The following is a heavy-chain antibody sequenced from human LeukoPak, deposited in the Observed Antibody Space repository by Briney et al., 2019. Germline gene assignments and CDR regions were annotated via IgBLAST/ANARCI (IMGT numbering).Heavy chain of an antibody. CDR3: ARPYTSGWYGAFDI. J-gene: IGHJ3*02. CDR1: GGSISSYY. CDR2: IYTSGST. D-gene: IGHD6-19*01. V-gene: IGHV4-4*09. Sequence: PSETLPLTCTVSGGSISSYYWSWIRQPPGKGLEWIGYIYTSGSTNYNPSLKSRVTISVDTSKNQFSLKLSSVTAADTAVYYCARPYTSGWYGAFDIWGQGTMVTASS.